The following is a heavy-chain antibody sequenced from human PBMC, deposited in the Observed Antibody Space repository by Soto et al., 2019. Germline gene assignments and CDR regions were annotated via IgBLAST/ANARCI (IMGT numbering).Heavy chain of an antibody. CDR3: AKAVGYYGSGKYYYGMDV. Sequence: GGSMRLSCAASGFTFSSYAMSWVRQAPGKELEWVSAISGSGGSTYYADSVKGRFTISRDNSKNTLYLQMNSLRAEDTAVYYCAKAVGYYGSGKYYYGMDVWGQGTTVTVSS. CDR2: ISGSGGST. J-gene: IGHJ6*02. CDR1: GFTFSSYA. D-gene: IGHD3-10*01. V-gene: IGHV3-23*01.